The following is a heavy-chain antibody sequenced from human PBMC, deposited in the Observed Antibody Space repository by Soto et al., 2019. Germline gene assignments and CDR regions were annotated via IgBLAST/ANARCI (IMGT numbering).Heavy chain of an antibody. CDR3: ARQDYFSEYFQH. V-gene: IGHV4-39*01. CDR1: GGSISSSSYY. J-gene: IGHJ1*01. D-gene: IGHD4-17*01. CDR2: IYYSGTT. Sequence: SETLSLTCTVSGGSISSSSYYWGWIRQPPGKGLEWIGSIYYSGTTYYHPSLKSRVTISVDTSKNQFSLKLSSVTAADSAVYYCARQDYFSEYFQHWGQGTLVTVSS.